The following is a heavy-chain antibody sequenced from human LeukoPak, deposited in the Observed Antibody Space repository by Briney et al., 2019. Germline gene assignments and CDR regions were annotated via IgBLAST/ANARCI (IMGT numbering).Heavy chain of an antibody. V-gene: IGHV4-34*01. D-gene: IGHD3-22*01. CDR1: GGSFSGYY. Sequence: SETLSLTCAVYGGSFSGYYWSWLRQPPGKGLEWIGEINHSGSTNYNPSLKSRVTISVDTSKNQFSLKLSSVTAADTAVYYCARAYAYDSSGYYYKRNVTHFDYWGQGTLVTVSS. CDR3: ARAYAYDSSGYYYKRNVTHFDY. J-gene: IGHJ4*02. CDR2: INHSGST.